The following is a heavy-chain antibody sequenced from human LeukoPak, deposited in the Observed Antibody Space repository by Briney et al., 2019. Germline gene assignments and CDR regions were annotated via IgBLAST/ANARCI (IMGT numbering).Heavy chain of an antibody. CDR1: GYTLTELS. J-gene: IGHJ4*02. D-gene: IGHD3-22*01. V-gene: IGHV1-24*01. CDR2: FDPEDGET. Sequence: ASVKVSCKVSGYTLTELSMHWVRQAPGKGLEWMGGFDPEDGETIYAQKFQGRVTMTEDTSTDTAYMELSSLRSGDTAVYYCATGVTMIVVVQYFDYWGQGTLVTVSS. CDR3: ATGVTMIVVVQYFDY.